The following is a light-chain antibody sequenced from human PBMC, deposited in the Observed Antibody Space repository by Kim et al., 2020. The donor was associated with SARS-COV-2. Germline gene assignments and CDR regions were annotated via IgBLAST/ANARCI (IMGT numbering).Light chain of an antibody. CDR1: QTVSSNY. V-gene: IGKV3-20*01. CDR2: GAS. Sequence: EIVLTQSPGTLSLSPGERATLSCRASQTVSSNYLAWYQQKPGQAPRLLIYGASSRATGIPDRFSGSGSGTDFTLTISRLEPEDFVVYYCQQYGISPFTFGGGTKVDIK. J-gene: IGKJ4*01. CDR3: QQYGISPFT.